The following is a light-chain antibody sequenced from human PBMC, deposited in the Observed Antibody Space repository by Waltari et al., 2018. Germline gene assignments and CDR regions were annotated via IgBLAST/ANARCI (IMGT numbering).Light chain of an antibody. Sequence: HELTQLPSVSVSPGQTARISCSGDALSNQYTYWYQQKAGQAPILVIYKDNDGASGIPERFSGSSAGTTVTLTISAVQAEDEADYYCQSADRSSPYVLFGGGTKLTVL. CDR2: KDN. V-gene: IGLV3-25*03. CDR1: ALSNQY. CDR3: QSADRSSPYVL. J-gene: IGLJ2*01.